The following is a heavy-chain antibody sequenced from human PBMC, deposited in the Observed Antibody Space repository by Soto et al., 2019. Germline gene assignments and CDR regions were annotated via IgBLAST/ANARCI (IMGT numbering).Heavy chain of an antibody. V-gene: IGHV4-59*01. CDR3: ARVDSSSWYRRGFDP. D-gene: IGHD6-13*01. Sequence: SETLSLTCTVSGGSIISYYWSWMRQPPGKGLEWIGYIYYSGSTNYNPSLKSRVTISVDTSKNQFSLKLRSVTAADTAVYYWARVDSSSWYRRGFDPWGQGTLVTVSS. J-gene: IGHJ5*02. CDR1: GGSIISYY. CDR2: IYYSGST.